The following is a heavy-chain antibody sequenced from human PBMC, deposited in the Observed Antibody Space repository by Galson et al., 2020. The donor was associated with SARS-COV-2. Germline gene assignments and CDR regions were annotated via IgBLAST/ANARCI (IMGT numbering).Heavy chain of an antibody. J-gene: IGHJ4*02. CDR2: ISAYNGNT. Sequence: ASVKVSCKASGYTFTSYYMHWVRQAPGQGLEWMGWISAYNGNTNYAQKLQGRVTMTTDTSTSTAYMELRSLRSDDTAVYYCARGNTVIVATILDYWGQGTLVTVSS. CDR1: GYTFTSYY. V-gene: IGHV1-18*04. CDR3: ARGNTVIVATILDY. D-gene: IGHD5-12*01.